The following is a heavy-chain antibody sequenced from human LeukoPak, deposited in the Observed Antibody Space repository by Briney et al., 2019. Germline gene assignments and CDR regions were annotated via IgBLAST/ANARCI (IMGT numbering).Heavy chain of an antibody. CDR2: IIPIFGTA. Sequence: AASVKVSCKASGGAFSSYAISWVRQAPGQGLEWMGGIIPIFGTANYAQKFQGRVTITTDESTSTAYMELSSLRSEDTAVYYCARDIYDFWSGYYFAFDIWGQGTMVTVSS. J-gene: IGHJ3*02. CDR3: ARDIYDFWSGYYFAFDI. CDR1: GGAFSSYA. V-gene: IGHV1-69*05. D-gene: IGHD3-3*01.